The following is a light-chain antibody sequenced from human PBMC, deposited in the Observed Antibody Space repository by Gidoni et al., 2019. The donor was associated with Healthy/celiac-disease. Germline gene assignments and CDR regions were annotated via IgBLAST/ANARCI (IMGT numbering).Light chain of an antibody. V-gene: IGKV1-39*01. J-gene: IGKJ2*01. CDR2: AAS. Sequence: DIQMPPSPSSLSASVGDRVTITCRASQSISSYLNWYQQKPGKAPKLLIYAASSLQSGVPSRLSGSGSGTDFTLTISSLQPEDFATYYCQQSYSTPTFGQGTKLEIK. CDR1: QSISSY. CDR3: QQSYSTPT.